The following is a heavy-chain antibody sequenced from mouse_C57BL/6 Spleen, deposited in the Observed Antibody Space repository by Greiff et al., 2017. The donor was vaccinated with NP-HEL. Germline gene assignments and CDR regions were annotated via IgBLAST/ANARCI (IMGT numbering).Heavy chain of an antibody. CDR2: IDPETGGT. V-gene: IGHV1-15*01. CDR1: GYTFTDYE. CDR3: TRTHDGYRDYFDD. D-gene: IGHD2-3*01. Sequence: QVQLQQSGAELVRPGASVTLSCKASGYTFTDYEMHWVKQTPVHGLEWIGAIDPETGGTAYNQKFKGKAILTADKSSSTAYMELRSLTSEDSAVYYCTRTHDGYRDYFDDWGQGTTLTGSS. J-gene: IGHJ2*01.